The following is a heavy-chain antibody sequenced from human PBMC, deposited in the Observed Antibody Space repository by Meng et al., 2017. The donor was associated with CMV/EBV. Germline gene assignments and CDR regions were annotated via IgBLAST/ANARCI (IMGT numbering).Heavy chain of an antibody. CDR2: IYYSGST. D-gene: IGHD2-8*01. J-gene: IGHJ5*02. V-gene: IGHV4-31*11. CDR1: GGSISSGGYY. Sequence: CAGSGGSISSGGYYWSWIRQHPGKGLEWIGYIYYSGSTYYNPSLKSRVTISVDTSKNQFSLKLSSVTAADTAVYYCAREGETNWFDPWGQGTLVTVSS. CDR3: AREGETNWFDP.